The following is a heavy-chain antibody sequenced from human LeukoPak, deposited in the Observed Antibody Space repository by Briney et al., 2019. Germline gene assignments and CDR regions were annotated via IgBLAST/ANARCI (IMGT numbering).Heavy chain of an antibody. V-gene: IGHV3-74*01. CDR3: ASGGYGAFDI. D-gene: IGHD6-13*01. Sequence: PGGSLRLSCAASGFTFSSYWVHWVRQAPGRGLVWVSRINSDGSSTSYADSVKGRFTISRDNAKNTLYLQMNSLRAEDTAVYYCASGGYGAFDIWGQGTMVTVSS. CDR2: INSDGSST. J-gene: IGHJ3*02. CDR1: GFTFSSYW.